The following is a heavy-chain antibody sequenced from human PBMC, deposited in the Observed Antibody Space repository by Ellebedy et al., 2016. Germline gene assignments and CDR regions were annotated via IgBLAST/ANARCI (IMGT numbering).Heavy chain of an antibody. CDR1: GYTFTSYG. J-gene: IGHJ5*02. Sequence: ASVKVSXKASGYTFTSYGISWVRQAPGQGLEWMGWISAYNGNTNYAQKLQGRVTMTTDTSTSTAYMELRSLRSDDTAVYYCARDRVVLLWFGELDPWGQGTLVTVSS. CDR3: ARDRVVLLWFGELDP. D-gene: IGHD3-10*01. V-gene: IGHV1-18*01. CDR2: ISAYNGNT.